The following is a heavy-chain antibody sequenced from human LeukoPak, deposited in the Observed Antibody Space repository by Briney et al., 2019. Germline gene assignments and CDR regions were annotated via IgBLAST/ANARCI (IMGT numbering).Heavy chain of an antibody. CDR1: GGSISSYY. Sequence: SETLSLTCTVSGGSISSYYRSWIRQPPGKGLEWIGYIYYSGSTNYNPSLKSRVTISVDTSKNQFSLKLSSVTAADTAVYYCARDYYDAFDIWGQGTMVTVSS. V-gene: IGHV4-59*01. CDR3: ARDYYDAFDI. J-gene: IGHJ3*02. D-gene: IGHD3-10*01. CDR2: IYYSGST.